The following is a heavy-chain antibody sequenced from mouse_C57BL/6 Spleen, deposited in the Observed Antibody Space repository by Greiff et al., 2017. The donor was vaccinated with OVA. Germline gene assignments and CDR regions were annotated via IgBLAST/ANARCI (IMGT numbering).Heavy chain of an antibody. Sequence: VQLQQSGPELVKPGASVKISCKASGYAFSSSWMNWVKQRPGKGLEWIGRIYPGDGDTNYNGKFKGKATLTADKSSSTAYMQLSSLTSEDSAVYFCARSSGASSGYDYWGQGTTLTVSS. D-gene: IGHD3-2*02. CDR1: GYAFSSSW. CDR2: IYPGDGDT. CDR3: ARSSGASSGYDY. J-gene: IGHJ2*01. V-gene: IGHV1-82*01.